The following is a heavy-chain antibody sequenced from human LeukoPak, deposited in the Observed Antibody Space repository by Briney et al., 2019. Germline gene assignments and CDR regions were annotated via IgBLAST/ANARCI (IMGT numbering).Heavy chain of an antibody. CDR2: IYHSGST. J-gene: IGHJ4*02. CDR1: GGSISSSNW. Sequence: SETLSLTCAVSGGSISSSNWWSWVRQPPGKGLEWIGEIYHSGSTNYNPSLKSRVTISVDKSKNQFSLKLSSVTAADTAVYYCARAVIAAAGTRFCFFDYWGQGTLVTVSS. CDR3: ARAVIAAAGTRFCFFDY. D-gene: IGHD6-13*01. V-gene: IGHV4-4*02.